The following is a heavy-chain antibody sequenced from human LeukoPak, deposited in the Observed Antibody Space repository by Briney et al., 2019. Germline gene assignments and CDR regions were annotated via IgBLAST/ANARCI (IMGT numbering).Heavy chain of an antibody. CDR2: ISSGSSYI. D-gene: IGHD6-19*01. J-gene: IGHJ4*02. CDR1: GFTFSSYS. Sequence: GGSLRLSCAAYGFTFSSYSMNWARQVPGKGLEWVSSISSGSSYIYYADSVKGRFTISRDNAKNSLYLQMNSLRAEDTAVYYCARSSSGRCDIDYWGQGTLVTVSS. V-gene: IGHV3-21*06. CDR3: ARSSSGRCDIDY.